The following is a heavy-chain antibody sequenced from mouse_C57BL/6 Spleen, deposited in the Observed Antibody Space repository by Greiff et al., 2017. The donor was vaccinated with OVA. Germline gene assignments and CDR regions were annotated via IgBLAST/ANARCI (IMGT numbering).Heavy chain of an antibody. Sequence: VQLKESGPGLVKPSQSLSLTCSVTGYSITSGYYWNWIRQFPGNKLEWMGYISYDGSNNYNPSLKNRISITRDTSKNQFFLKLNSVTTEDTATYYCARGGGLRRGGMEDWGQGTTLTVSS. J-gene: IGHJ2*01. CDR1: GYSITSGYY. D-gene: IGHD2-4*01. V-gene: IGHV3-6*01. CDR3: ARGGGLRRGGMED. CDR2: ISYDGSN.